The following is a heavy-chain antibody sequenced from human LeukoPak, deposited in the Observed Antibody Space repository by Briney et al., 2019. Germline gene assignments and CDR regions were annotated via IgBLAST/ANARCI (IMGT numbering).Heavy chain of an antibody. V-gene: IGHV4-34*01. CDR3: ATQILLCHYY. CDR2: INHSGST. Sequence: SETLSLTCAVYGGSFSDYYWSWIRQPPGKGLEWIGEINHSGSTNYNPSLKSRVTISVDTSKNQFSLNLSSVTAADTAVYYCATQILLCHYYWGQGTLVIVSS. CDR1: GGSFSDYY. J-gene: IGHJ4*02. D-gene: IGHD2/OR15-2a*01.